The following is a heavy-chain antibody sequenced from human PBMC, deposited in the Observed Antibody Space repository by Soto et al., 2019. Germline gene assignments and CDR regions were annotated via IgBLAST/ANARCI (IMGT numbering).Heavy chain of an antibody. J-gene: IGHJ4*02. CDR1: GFTFSSYA. Sequence: QVQLVESGGGVGQPGRSLRLSCAASGFTFSSYAMHWVRQAPGKGLEWVAVISYDGSNKYYADSVKGRFTISRDNSKNTLYLQMNSLRAEDTAVYYCARAPRDRGYSGYDWLRGFDYWGQGTLVTVSS. V-gene: IGHV3-30-3*01. CDR2: ISYDGSNK. D-gene: IGHD5-12*01. CDR3: ARAPRDRGYSGYDWLRGFDY.